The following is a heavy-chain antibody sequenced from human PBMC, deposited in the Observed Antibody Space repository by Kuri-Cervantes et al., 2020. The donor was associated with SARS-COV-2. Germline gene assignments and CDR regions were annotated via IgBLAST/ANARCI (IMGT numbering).Heavy chain of an antibody. V-gene: IGHV3-7*03. J-gene: IGHJ4*02. CDR3: ARIMATIPPTPKYYFDY. D-gene: IGHD5-24*01. CDR2: IKQDGSDK. Sequence: GESLKISCAASGFTFSNYWMSWVRQAPGKGLEWVANIKQDGSDKYYVDSVKVRFTISRDNAKNSLYLQMNSLRAEDTAVYYCARIMATIPPTPKYYFDYWGQGTLVTVSS. CDR1: GFTFSNYW.